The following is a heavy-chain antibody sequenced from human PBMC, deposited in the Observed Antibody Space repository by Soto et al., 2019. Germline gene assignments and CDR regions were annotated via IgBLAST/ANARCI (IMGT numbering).Heavy chain of an antibody. J-gene: IGHJ4*02. D-gene: IGHD1-7*01. CDR3: ASRDPGTSVDY. CDR2: IYRTGST. CDR1: GGSFTSNNW. Sequence: QVQLQDSGPGLVKPSGTLSLTCAVSGGSFTSNNWWTWVRQPPGQGLEWIGEIYRTGSTNYNPSLKSRVTISLDKSENQFSLKVTSLTAADTAVYYCASRDPGTSVDYWGQGTVVTVAS. V-gene: IGHV4-4*02.